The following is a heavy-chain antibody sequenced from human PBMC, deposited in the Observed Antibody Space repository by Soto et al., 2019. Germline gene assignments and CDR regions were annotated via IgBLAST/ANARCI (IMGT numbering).Heavy chain of an antibody. J-gene: IGHJ4*02. D-gene: IGHD2-21*01. CDR1: GFTFSNAW. V-gene: IGHV3-15*07. CDR2: IKSKIDGGTT. Sequence: GGSLILSCAASGFTFSNAWMNWVLQAPGKGLEWVGRIKSKIDGGTTDYAAPVKGRFSISRDDSKNTLYLQMNSLKTEDTAVYYCTLCGGYSTLIREWCQETLVTVSS. CDR3: TLCGGYSTLIRE.